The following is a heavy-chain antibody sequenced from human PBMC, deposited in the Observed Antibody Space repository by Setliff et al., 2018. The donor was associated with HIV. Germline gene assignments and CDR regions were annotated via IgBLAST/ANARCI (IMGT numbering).Heavy chain of an antibody. D-gene: IGHD3-3*01. CDR1: GDTFPKYY. J-gene: IGHJ4*02. Sequence: ASVKVSCKAPGDTFPKYYLHWVRQAPGQGFEWMGIINPNGGRTTYAQKFQGRVTMTRATSTSTVYMELSSLTSEDTAVYFCARGSRITVVSVLIYSRFDYWGQGTLVTVS. V-gene: IGHV1-46*01. CDR3: ARGSRITVVSVLIYSRFDY. CDR2: INPNGGRT.